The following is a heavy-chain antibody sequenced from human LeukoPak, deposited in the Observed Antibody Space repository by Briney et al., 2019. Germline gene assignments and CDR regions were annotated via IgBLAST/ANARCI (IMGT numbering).Heavy chain of an antibody. Sequence: PGGSLRLSCAASGFTFSNYAMIWVRQAPGQRLEWVSAIRSGGSAKYADPVKARFTNSRDNSKNTLYLQMNSLRAEDTALYFCARDPNGDYIGAFDFLGQGTVVTVSS. J-gene: IGHJ3*01. CDR2: IRSGGSA. D-gene: IGHD4-17*01. CDR1: GFTFSNYA. V-gene: IGHV3-23*01. CDR3: ARDPNGDYIGAFDF.